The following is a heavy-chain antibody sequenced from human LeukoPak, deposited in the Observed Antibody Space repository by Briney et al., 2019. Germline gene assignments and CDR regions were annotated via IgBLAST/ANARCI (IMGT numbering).Heavy chain of an antibody. CDR3: ARDRSDVRFSEWLYELDY. J-gene: IGHJ4*02. D-gene: IGHD3-3*01. V-gene: IGHV3-7*01. CDR1: GFTFSSNW. CDR2: IKQDGSEK. Sequence: PGGSLRLSCAASGFTFSSNWMNWVRQAPGKGLEWVANIKQDGSEKYYVDSVKGRFTISRDNAKNSLYLQMNSLKAEDTAVYYCARDRSDVRFSEWLYELDYWGQGTLVTVSS.